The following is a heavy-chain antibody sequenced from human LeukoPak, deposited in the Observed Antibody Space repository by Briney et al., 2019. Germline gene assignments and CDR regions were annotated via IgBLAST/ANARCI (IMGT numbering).Heavy chain of an antibody. CDR1: GFTFGDYL. CDR3: SRGSGWLSVY. D-gene: IGHD6-19*01. J-gene: IGHJ4*02. V-gene: IGHV3-49*03. Sequence: GGSLRLSCTTSGFTFGDYLMSWFRQAPGKGLEWIGFISGGTTEYAASVKGRFTISRDDSTSIAYLQMNSLTTEDTAVYYCSRGSGWLSVYWGQGTLVTVSS. CDR2: ISGGTT.